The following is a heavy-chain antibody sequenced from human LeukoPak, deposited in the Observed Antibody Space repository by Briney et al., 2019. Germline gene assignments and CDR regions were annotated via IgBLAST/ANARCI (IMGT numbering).Heavy chain of an antibody. CDR3: ARVDYDSSGYNFDY. V-gene: IGHV4-61*08. D-gene: IGHD3-22*01. Sequence: SQTLSLTCTVSGGSISSGDYYWSWIRQPPGKGLEWIGYIYYSGSTNYNPSLKSRVTISADTSKNQFSLKLRSVTAADTAVYYCARVDYDSSGYNFDYWSQGTLVTVSS. CDR2: IYYSGST. J-gene: IGHJ4*02. CDR1: GGSISSGDYY.